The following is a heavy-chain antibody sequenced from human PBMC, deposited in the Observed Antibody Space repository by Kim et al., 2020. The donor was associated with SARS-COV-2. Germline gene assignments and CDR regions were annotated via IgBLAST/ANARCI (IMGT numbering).Heavy chain of an antibody. Sequence: KLQGRGTMTRDTSTSTVYMELSSLTSDDTAVYYCARDQGGANGVSYYFDYWGQGTLVTVSS. D-gene: IGHD2-8*01. CDR3: ARDQGGANGVSYYFDY. V-gene: IGHV1-46*01. J-gene: IGHJ4*02.